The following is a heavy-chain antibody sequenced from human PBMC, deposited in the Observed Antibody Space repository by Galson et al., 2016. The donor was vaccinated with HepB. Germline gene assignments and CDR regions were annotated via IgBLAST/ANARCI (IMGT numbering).Heavy chain of an antibody. J-gene: IGHJ3*02. Sequence: SLRLSCAASGFSVGSYYMSWVRQXPGKGLEYVSIIYSGGSTDYADSVKGRSTISRGNSKDTLYLQMNNLRAEDTAVYYCAVKSGLVVTAGEAFDIWGLGTMVTVAS. V-gene: IGHV3-53*01. D-gene: IGHD2-21*02. CDR3: AVKSGLVVTAGEAFDI. CDR2: IYSGGST. CDR1: GFSVGSYY.